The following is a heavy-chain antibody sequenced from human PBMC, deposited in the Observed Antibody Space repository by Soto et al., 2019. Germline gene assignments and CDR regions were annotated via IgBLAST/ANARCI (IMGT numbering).Heavy chain of an antibody. V-gene: IGHV3-30*04. J-gene: IGHJ3*02. Sequence: GGSLRLSCAASGFTFSSYAMHWVRQAPGKGLAWVAVISYDGSNKYYADSVKGRFTITRDNSKNTLYLQMNSLRAEDTAVYYCERAPENDYGGNDAFDIWGQGTMVTVSS. CDR1: GFTFSSYA. D-gene: IGHD4-17*01. CDR2: ISYDGSNK. CDR3: ERAPENDYGGNDAFDI.